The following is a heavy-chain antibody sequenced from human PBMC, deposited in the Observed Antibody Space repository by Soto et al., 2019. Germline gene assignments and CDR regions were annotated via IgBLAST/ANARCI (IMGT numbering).Heavy chain of an antibody. J-gene: IGHJ6*02. D-gene: IGHD3-10*01. Sequence: PGESLKISCKGSGYSFTSYWIGWVRQMPWKGLEWMGIIYPGDSDTRYSPSFQGQVTISADKSISTAYLQWSSLKASDTAMYYCARQSYGSGSYYTTLYYYYGMDVWGQGTTVTVSS. CDR3: ARQSYGSGSYYTTLYYYYGMDV. CDR1: GYSFTSYW. V-gene: IGHV5-51*01. CDR2: IYPGDSDT.